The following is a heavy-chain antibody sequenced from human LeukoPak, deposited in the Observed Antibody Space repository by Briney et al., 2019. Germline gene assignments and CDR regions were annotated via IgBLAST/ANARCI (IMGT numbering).Heavy chain of an antibody. CDR3: AKDVGKWESLHFFDY. D-gene: IGHD1-26*01. V-gene: IGHV3-23*01. CDR2: ISGSGAST. CDR1: GFTLSINA. Sequence: GGSLRLFCLTSGFTLSINAVSWVRQAPGKGLEWISGISGSGASTYYADSVKGRFTISRDDSRNTLYLQMNSLRGDDTAVYYCAKDVGKWESLHFFDYWGQGTLVTVSS. J-gene: IGHJ4*02.